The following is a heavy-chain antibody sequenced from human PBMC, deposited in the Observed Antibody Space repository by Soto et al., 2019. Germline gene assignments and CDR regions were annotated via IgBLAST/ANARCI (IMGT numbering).Heavy chain of an antibody. CDR1: GYSFTSYW. CDR2: IYLGDSDT. J-gene: IGHJ5*02. D-gene: IGHD6-13*01. CDR3: ASTSIAAAGKDYNWFDP. V-gene: IGHV5-51*01. Sequence: GESLKISCKGSGYSFTSYWIGWVRQMPGKGFDWMGIIYLGDSDTRYSPSFQGQVTFSADKSISTASLQWSSLKASDTAMYYCASTSIAAAGKDYNWFDPWGQGTLVTVSS.